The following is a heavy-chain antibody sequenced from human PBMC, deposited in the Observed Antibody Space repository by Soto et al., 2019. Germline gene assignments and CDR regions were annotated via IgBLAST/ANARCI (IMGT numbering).Heavy chain of an antibody. CDR1: GGSISSYY. J-gene: IGHJ6*02. D-gene: IGHD1-26*01. CDR2: IYYSGST. CDR3: ARGQWDSYYYYGMDV. Sequence: SETLSLTCTVSGGSISSYYWSWIRQPPGKGQEWIGYIYYSGSTNYNPSLKSRVTISVDTSKNQFSLKLSSVTAADTAVYYCARGQWDSYYYYGMDVWGQGTTVTVSS. V-gene: IGHV4-59*01.